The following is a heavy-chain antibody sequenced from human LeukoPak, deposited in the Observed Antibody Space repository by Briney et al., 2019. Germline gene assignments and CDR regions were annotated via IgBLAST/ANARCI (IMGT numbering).Heavy chain of an antibody. CDR3: AQKQTRIQPRASGATTDY. Sequence: SETLSLTCTVSGCSISSSSYYWGWIRQPPGKGLEWIGSIYYSGSTYYKPSHKSRVTISVDTSKNQFSLKVSSVTAADTAVYYCAQKQTRIQPRASGATTDYWGQGTLVTVSS. CDR2: IYYSGST. CDR1: GCSISSSSYY. J-gene: IGHJ4*02. D-gene: IGHD5-18*01. V-gene: IGHV4-39*01.